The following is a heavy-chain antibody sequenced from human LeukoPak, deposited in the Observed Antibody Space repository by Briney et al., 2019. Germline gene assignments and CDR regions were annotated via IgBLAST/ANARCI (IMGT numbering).Heavy chain of an antibody. CDR3: ARGADGSYSSGSYSSHYGMDV. CDR2: ISYDGIYT. Sequence: GGSLRLSCAASGFTFSSYAVHWVRQAPGKGLEWMAVISYDGIYTYYADSVKGRFTISRDNSRNTLYLEMNSLRAEDTAVYYCARGADGSYSSGSYSSHYGMDVWGQGTTVTVSS. V-gene: IGHV3-30-3*01. D-gene: IGHD6-19*01. CDR1: GFTFSSYA. J-gene: IGHJ6*02.